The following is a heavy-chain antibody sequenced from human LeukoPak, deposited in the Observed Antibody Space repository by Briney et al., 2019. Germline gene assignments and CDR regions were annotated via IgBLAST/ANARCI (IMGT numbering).Heavy chain of an antibody. CDR2: IIPIFGAA. V-gene: IGHV1-69*05. J-gene: IGHJ5*02. Sequence: SVKVSCKASGGTFSSYAISWVRQAPGQGLEWMGGIIPIFGAANYAQKFQGRVTITTDESTSTAYMELSSLRSEDTAVYYCARARERYCSSTSCHARLELVPNWFDPWGQGTLVTVSS. CDR1: GGTFSSYA. CDR3: ARARERYCSSTSCHARLELVPNWFDP. D-gene: IGHD2-2*01.